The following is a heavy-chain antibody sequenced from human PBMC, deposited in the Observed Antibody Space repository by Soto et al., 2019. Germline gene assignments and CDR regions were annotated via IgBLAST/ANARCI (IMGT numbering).Heavy chain of an antibody. CDR2: IYYSGST. CDR3: ARQYCSGDSCYWDY. V-gene: IGHV4-59*01. J-gene: IGHJ4*02. Sequence: LSLTCTVSGGSISIYYWSWIRQPPGKGLEWLGNIYYSGSTNYNPSLKSRVTVSVDRSRHQFSLRLSSVTAADTAMYYCARQYCSGDSCYWDYWGQGTLVTVSS. D-gene: IGHD2-15*01. CDR1: GGSISIYY.